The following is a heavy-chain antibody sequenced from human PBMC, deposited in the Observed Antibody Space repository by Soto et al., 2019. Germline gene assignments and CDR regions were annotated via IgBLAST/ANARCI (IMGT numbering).Heavy chain of an antibody. D-gene: IGHD6-13*01. CDR3: ARDVSVASADYYFDS. Sequence: GGSLRLSCAASGFTFKSYPLHWVRQAPGKGLEWVAVISCDGKNKYYADSVKGRFTSSRDNSKNTLYLQMDSLRAEDTAVYYCARDVSVASADYYFDSWGQGTPVTVSS. V-gene: IGHV3-30*04. CDR1: GFTFKSYP. CDR2: ISCDGKNK. J-gene: IGHJ4*02.